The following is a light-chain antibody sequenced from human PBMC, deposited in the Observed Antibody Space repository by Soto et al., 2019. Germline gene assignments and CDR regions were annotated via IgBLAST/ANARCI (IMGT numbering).Light chain of an antibody. CDR2: GNS. Sequence: QSVLTQPPSVSGAPGQRVTISCTGSNSNIGAGYDVHWYQLLPGTAPKLLIYGNSNRPSGVPDRFSGSKSGTSASLAITGLQAEDEADYYCQSYDTSLSALYVFGTGTKLPS. V-gene: IGLV1-40*01. J-gene: IGLJ1*01. CDR1: NSNIGAGYD. CDR3: QSYDTSLSALYV.